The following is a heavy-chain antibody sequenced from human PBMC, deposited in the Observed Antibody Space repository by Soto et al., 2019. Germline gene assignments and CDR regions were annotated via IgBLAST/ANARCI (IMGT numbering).Heavy chain of an antibody. CDR2: INSDGSST. Sequence: TGGSLRLSCAASGFTFSSYWMHWVRQAPGKGLVWVSRINSDGSSTSYADSVKGRFTISRDNAKNTLYLQMNSLRAEDTAVYYCARVYCSGGSCHHLDYWGQGTLVTVSS. D-gene: IGHD2-15*01. CDR1: GFTFSSYW. V-gene: IGHV3-74*01. J-gene: IGHJ4*02. CDR3: ARVYCSGGSCHHLDY.